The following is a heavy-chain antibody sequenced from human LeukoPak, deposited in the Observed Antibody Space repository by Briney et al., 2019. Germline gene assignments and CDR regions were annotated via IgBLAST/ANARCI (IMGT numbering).Heavy chain of an antibody. CDR3: VRVKGSYFDY. J-gene: IGHJ4*02. CDR2: ISSSGSAI. D-gene: IGHD2-15*01. Sequence: PGGSLRLSCAASGFPLSSYSINWVRQAPGKGLEWVSYISSSGSAIYYVDSVKGRFTVSIDNAKNSLFLQMNSPRAEDTAVYYCVRVKGSYFDYWGQGALVTVSS. CDR1: GFPLSSYS. V-gene: IGHV3-48*01.